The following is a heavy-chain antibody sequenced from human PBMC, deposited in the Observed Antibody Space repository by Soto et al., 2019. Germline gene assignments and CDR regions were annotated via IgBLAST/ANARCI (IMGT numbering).Heavy chain of an antibody. D-gene: IGHD3-10*01. V-gene: IGHV3-33*01. J-gene: IGHJ4*02. CDR3: AREWTDMVRGVGVDY. CDR1: GFTFSSYG. CDR2: IWYDGSNK. Sequence: GGSLRLSCAAPGFTFSSYGMHWVRQAPGKGLEWVAVIWYDGSNKYYADSVKGRFTISRDNSKNTLYLQMNSLRAEDTAVYYCAREWTDMVRGVGVDYWGQGTLVTVSS.